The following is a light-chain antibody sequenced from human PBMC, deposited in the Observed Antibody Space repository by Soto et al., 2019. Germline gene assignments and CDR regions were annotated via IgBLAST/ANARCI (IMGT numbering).Light chain of an antibody. CDR2: KAD. CDR1: QSINSW. CDR3: QNFDSAHQT. J-gene: IGKJ1*01. Sequence: DIQMTQSPSTLSASVGDRVTITCRASQSINSWLGWYQQKPGKAPKLLIYKADNLESGVPSRFSGYRAGTEFTLTISSLQHDDFETYYCQNFDSAHQTFGQGTKVDIK. V-gene: IGKV1-5*03.